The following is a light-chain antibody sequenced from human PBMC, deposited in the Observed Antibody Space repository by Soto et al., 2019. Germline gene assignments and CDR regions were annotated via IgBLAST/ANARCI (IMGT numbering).Light chain of an antibody. Sequence: DIQMTQSPSTLSASVGDRVTITCRASQSISSWLAWYQQKPGKAPKLLIYEASDLASGVPSRFSGSGSGTELTLTISSLQPDDFATYYCQKYNTYWTFGQGTKVEIK. CDR1: QSISSW. CDR2: EAS. V-gene: IGKV1-5*03. CDR3: QKYNTYWT. J-gene: IGKJ1*01.